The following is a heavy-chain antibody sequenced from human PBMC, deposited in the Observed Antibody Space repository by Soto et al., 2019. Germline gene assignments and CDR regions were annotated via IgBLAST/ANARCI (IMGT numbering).Heavy chain of an antibody. V-gene: IGHV3-30-3*01. CDR1: GFTFSSYA. Sequence: QVQLVESGGGVVQPGRSLRLSCAASGFTFSSYAMHWVRQAPGKGLEWVAVISYDGSNKYYADSVKGRFTISRDNSKNTLYLKMNSLRAEDTAVYYCAREGLWFGEFNYWGQGTLVTVSS. D-gene: IGHD3-10*01. J-gene: IGHJ4*02. CDR3: AREGLWFGEFNY. CDR2: ISYDGSNK.